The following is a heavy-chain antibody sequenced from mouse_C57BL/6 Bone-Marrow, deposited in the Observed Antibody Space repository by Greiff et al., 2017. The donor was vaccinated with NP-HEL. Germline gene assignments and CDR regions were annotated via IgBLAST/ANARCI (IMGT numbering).Heavy chain of an antibody. D-gene: IGHD2-3*01. V-gene: IGHV1-69*01. J-gene: IGHJ2*01. CDR3: ARGHDEDY. CDR1: GYTFTSYW. CDR2: IDPSDSYT. Sequence: QVQLQQPGAELVMPGASVKLSCKASGYTFTSYWMHWVKQRPGQGLEWIGEIDPSDSYTNYNQKFKGKSTLTVDKSSSTAYMQLSSLTSEDSAVYYCARGHDEDYWGQGTTLTVSS.